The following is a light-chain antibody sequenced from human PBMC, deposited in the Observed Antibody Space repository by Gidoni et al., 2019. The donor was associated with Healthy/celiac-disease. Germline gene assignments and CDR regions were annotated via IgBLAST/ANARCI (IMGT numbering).Light chain of an antibody. Sequence: DIQMTQSTSSLSASVGDRVTITCRASKSISSYLNWYQQKPGKAPKLLIYAASSLQSGVPSRFSGSGSGTDFTLTISSLQPEDFATYYCQQSYSTPTFGQGTRLEIK. CDR3: QQSYSTPT. CDR2: AAS. CDR1: KSISSY. J-gene: IGKJ5*01. V-gene: IGKV1-39*01.